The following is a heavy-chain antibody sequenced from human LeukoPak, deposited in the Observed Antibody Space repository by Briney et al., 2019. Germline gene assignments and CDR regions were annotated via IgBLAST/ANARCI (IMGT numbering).Heavy chain of an antibody. D-gene: IGHD3-3*01. Sequence: SDTLSLTCAVCGGSYSGYYWSWIRQPPGKGLEWIGEINHSGSTNYNPSLKSRGTISVDTSKKQFSLRPSSVTAADTAGYYCGRRRSRRFLEWLNWFDSWGQGTLVTVSS. CDR2: INHSGST. CDR3: GRRRSRRFLEWLNWFDS. CDR1: GGSYSGYY. V-gene: IGHV4-34*01. J-gene: IGHJ5*01.